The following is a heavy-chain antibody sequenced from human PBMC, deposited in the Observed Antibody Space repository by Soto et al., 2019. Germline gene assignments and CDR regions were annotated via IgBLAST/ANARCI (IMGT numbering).Heavy chain of an antibody. CDR3: AKGGSGNYLTYYYYYGMDV. CDR1: GFILRNNG. D-gene: IGHD3-22*01. Sequence: LRLSCAASGFILRNNGMHGVRQAPGKGLEWVAVISYDGNNKYYADSVKGRFTISRDNSKNTVYLEMNNLRAEDTAMYYCAKGGSGNYLTYYYYYGMDVWGQGTTVTVSS. CDR2: ISYDGNNK. V-gene: IGHV3-30*18. J-gene: IGHJ6*02.